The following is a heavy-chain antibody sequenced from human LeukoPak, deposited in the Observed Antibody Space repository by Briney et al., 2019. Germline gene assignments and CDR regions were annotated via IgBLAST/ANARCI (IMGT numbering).Heavy chain of an antibody. CDR1: GFTFSSYS. J-gene: IGHJ6*03. V-gene: IGHV3-21*01. CDR3: ARDRHYSDSSGYWTSSYYYMDV. D-gene: IGHD3-22*01. Sequence: PGGPLRLSCAASGFTFSSYSVNWVRQAPGKGLEWVSCISSSSSYIHYADSVKGRFTISRDNAKNSLYLQMNSLRAEDTAVCYCARDRHYSDSSGYWTSSYYYMDVWGKGTTVTVSS. CDR2: ISSSSSYI.